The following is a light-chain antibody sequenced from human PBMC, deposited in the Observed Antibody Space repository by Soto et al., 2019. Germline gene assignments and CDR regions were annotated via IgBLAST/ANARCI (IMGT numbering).Light chain of an antibody. CDR3: CSYAGNTNWV. Sequence: QSVLTQPASVSGSPGQSITISCTGTSSDVGSYNLVSWYQQHPGKAPKLMIDEGSKRPSRVSNRFSGSKSGTTASRTISGLQAEDEADYYCCSYAGNTNWVFGGGTKLTVL. V-gene: IGLV2-23*01. J-gene: IGLJ3*02. CDR2: EGS. CDR1: SSDVGSYNL.